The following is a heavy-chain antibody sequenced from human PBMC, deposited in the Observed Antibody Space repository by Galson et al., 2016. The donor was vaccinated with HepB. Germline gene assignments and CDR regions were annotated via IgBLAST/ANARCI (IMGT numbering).Heavy chain of an antibody. Sequence: SLRLSCAASGFTFSTYTMNWVRQAPGKGLEWVSYISSSSSTIFYADSVKGRFTISRDNAKNSLYLQMNSLRAEDTAMYYCAKDGRIYCSSASCHDHFHYWGQGTLVTVSS. D-gene: IGHD2-2*01. CDR2: ISSSSSTI. CDR3: AKDGRIYCSSASCHDHFHY. CDR1: GFTFSTYT. J-gene: IGHJ4*02. V-gene: IGHV3-48*01.